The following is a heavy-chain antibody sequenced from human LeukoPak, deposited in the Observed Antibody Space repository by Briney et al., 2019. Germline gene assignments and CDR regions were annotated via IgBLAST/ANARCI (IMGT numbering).Heavy chain of an antibody. Sequence: EASVKVSCKVSGYIFTELSMHRVRQAPGKGFEWMGGFDPEDGKTIYAQKFQGRVTMTEDTSTDTAYMELSRLRSEDTAVYYCVTDLVTTVTAKFDYWGQGTLVTVSS. CDR2: FDPEDGKT. CDR1: GYIFTELS. J-gene: IGHJ4*02. V-gene: IGHV1-24*01. CDR3: VTDLVTTVTAKFDY. D-gene: IGHD4-17*01.